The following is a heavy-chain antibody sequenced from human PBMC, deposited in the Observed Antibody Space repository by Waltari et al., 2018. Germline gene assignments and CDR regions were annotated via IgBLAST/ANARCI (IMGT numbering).Heavy chain of an antibody. Sequence: QVQLQQWGAGLLKPSETLSLTCAVYGGSFSGYYWSWIRQPPGKGLEWIGEINHSGSTNYNPSLKSRVTISVDTSKNQFSLKLSSVTAADTAVYYCARRLVYYYDSSGPDAFDIWGQGTMVTVSS. D-gene: IGHD3-22*01. CDR2: INHSGST. J-gene: IGHJ3*02. V-gene: IGHV4-34*01. CDR1: GGSFSGYY. CDR3: ARRLVYYYDSSGPDAFDI.